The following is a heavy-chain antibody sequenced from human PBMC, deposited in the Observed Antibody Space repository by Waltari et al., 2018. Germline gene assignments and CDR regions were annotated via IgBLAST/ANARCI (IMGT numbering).Heavy chain of an antibody. CDR2: IYSGGST. CDR3: AREMDGGYLDI. Sequence: EVHLVESGGGLVHPGGSLRVSCDVSGFMVSSYRMRWVRQPPGEGLEWVSVIYSGGSTFYSGSVTGRFTISRDNSYNTLFLDMRNLRTEDTATYYCAREMDGGYLDIWGQGTLVTVSS. CDR1: GFMVSSYR. V-gene: IGHV3-66*01. D-gene: IGHD4-17*01. J-gene: IGHJ4*02.